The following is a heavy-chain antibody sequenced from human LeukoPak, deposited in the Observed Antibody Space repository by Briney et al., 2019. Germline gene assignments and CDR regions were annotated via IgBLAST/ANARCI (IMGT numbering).Heavy chain of an antibody. CDR2: IHISGNT. D-gene: IGHD4-17*01. J-gene: IGHJ4*02. V-gene: IGHV4-4*09. Sequence: SLTRSDAGASIRSVYWGWRRHPPGKGLEWIGFIHISGNTNYNPSLKSRVAISVDTSKNQFSLKLSSVTAADTAVYYCARHRNGNNYGYDYWGQGTLVTVSS. CDR1: GASIRSVY. CDR3: ARHRNGNNYGYDY.